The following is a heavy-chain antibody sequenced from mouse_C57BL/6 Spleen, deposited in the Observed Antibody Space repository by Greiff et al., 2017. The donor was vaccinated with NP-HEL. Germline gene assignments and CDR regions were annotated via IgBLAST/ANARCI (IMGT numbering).Heavy chain of an antibody. CDR3: TRSSGKRAMDY. Sequence: QVQLQQPGAELVRPGASVTLSCKASGYTFTGYEMHWVKQTPGHGLEWIGAIDPETGGTAYNQKFKGKAILTADKSSSTAYMELRSLTSEDSAVYYCTRSSGKRAMDYWGQGTSVTVSS. D-gene: IGHD1-3*01. CDR2: IDPETGGT. V-gene: IGHV1-15*01. CDR1: GYTFTGYE. J-gene: IGHJ4*01.